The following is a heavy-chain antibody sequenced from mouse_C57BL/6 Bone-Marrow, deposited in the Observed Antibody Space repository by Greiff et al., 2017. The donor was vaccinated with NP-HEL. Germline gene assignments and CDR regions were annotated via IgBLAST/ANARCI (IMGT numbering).Heavy chain of an antibody. D-gene: IGHD1-1*02. J-gene: IGHJ1*03. CDR2: INPSNGGT. CDR3: EREGRGVRRGYWDVDV. Sequence: QVQLKQPGTELVKPGTSVKLSCKSSGYTFTSYWMHWVKQRPGQGLEWIGNINPSNGGTNYNEKFTSTATLTVDQSSSTAYMQLSSLTSDDYEVDDCEREGRGVRRGYWDVDVGDTGTTVTVSS. CDR1: GYTFTSYW. V-gene: IGHV1-53*01.